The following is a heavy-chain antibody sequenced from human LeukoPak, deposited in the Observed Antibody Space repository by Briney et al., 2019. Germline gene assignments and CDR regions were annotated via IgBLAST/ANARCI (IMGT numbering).Heavy chain of an antibody. D-gene: IGHD3-16*01. V-gene: IGHV4-59*01. CDR1: GGSISSYF. Sequence: SETLSLTCTVSGGSISSYFWSWIRQPPGKGREWIGYVYYSGSTNYNPSLKSRVTISVDTSKKQFSLKLSSATAEDTAVYYCARVLDLSKRGLDAFDIWGQGTMVTVSS. CDR3: ARVLDLSKRGLDAFDI. J-gene: IGHJ3*02. CDR2: VYYSGST.